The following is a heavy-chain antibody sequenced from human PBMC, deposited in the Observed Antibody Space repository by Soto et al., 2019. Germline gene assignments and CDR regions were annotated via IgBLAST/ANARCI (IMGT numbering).Heavy chain of an antibody. V-gene: IGHV3-48*01. D-gene: IGHD6-6*01. J-gene: IGHJ6*03. Sequence: GGSLRLSCAASGFTFSSYSMNWVRQATGKGLEWVSYISSSSSTIYYADSVKGRFTISRDNAKNSLYLQMNSLRAEDTAVYYCARAGIAARPDYYYYYYYMDVWGKGTTVTVSS. CDR2: ISSSSSTI. CDR1: GFTFSSYS. CDR3: ARAGIAARPDYYYYYYYMDV.